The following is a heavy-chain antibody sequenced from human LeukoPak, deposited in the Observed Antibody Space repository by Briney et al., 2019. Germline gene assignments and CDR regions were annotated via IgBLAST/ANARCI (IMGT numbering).Heavy chain of an antibody. CDR2: ISYDGSHK. Sequence: GGCLRLSCVASGITFRSYGMRWVRQAPGKGLEWVAVISYDGSHKYYADSVKGRFSISRDKSKSTLYLQMNSLRADDTAVYYCAKGARGDTVTSIVGLNWFDPWGQGTLVTVSS. J-gene: IGHJ5*02. D-gene: IGHD4-17*01. CDR3: AKGARGDTVTSIVGLNWFDP. CDR1: GITFRSYG. V-gene: IGHV3-30*18.